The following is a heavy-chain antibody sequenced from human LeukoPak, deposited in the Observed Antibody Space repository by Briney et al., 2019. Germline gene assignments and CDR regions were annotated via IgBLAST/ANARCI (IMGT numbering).Heavy chain of an antibody. Sequence: SETLSLTCTVSGGSISSYYWSWIRQPPGNGLEWIGYTYYSGSTNYNPSLKSRVTISVDTSKNQFSLKLSSVTAADTAVYYCARRQLARADAFDIWGQGTMVTVSS. CDR1: GGSISSYY. CDR3: ARRQLARADAFDI. D-gene: IGHD6-13*01. J-gene: IGHJ3*02. CDR2: TYYSGST. V-gene: IGHV4-59*08.